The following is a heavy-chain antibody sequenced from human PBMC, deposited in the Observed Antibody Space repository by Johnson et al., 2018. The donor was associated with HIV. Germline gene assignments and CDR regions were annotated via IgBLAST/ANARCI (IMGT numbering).Heavy chain of an antibody. D-gene: IGHD2-15*01. CDR3: AKDRPLYVLHLFGAFDI. CDR2: ISWNSDDI. Sequence: VQLVESGGGLVQPGRSLRLSCVASGFTFEDYAMHWVRQAPGKGLEWVSGISWNSDDIGYADSVTGRFTISRDNSKNTLYLQMNSLRAEDTAVYYCAKDRPLYVLHLFGAFDIWGQGTMVTVSS. CDR1: GFTFEDYA. J-gene: IGHJ3*02. V-gene: IGHV3-9*01.